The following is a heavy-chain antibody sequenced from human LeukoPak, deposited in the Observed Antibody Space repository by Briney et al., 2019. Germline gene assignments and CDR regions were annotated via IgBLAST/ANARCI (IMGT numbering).Heavy chain of an antibody. CDR2: ISAYNGNT. D-gene: IGHD3-3*01. CDR3: ARTGITYYDFWSGYSHFDY. CDR1: GYTFTSYG. V-gene: IGHV1-18*01. Sequence: ASVKVSCKASGYTFTSYGISWVRQAPGQGLEWMGWISAYNGNTNYAQKLQGRVTMTTDTSTSTAYMELRSLRSDDTAVYYCARTGITYYDFWSGYSHFDYWGQGTLVTVSS. J-gene: IGHJ4*02.